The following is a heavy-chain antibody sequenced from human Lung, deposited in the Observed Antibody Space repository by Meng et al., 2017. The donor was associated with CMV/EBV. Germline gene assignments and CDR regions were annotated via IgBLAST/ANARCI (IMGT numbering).Heavy chain of an antibody. V-gene: IGHV3-30*04. J-gene: IGHJ4*02. CDR3: ARADYASYGLWGGFPAF. CDR1: GFMFSSYS. CDR2: TSYDGSKK. Sequence: GESXKISXVASGFMFSSYSLHWVRQAPGKGLEWVAVTSYDGSKKEYANSVKGRFTVSRDNSKNTLYLQMNTLRADDTAVYYCARADYASYGLWGGFPAFWGQGTRVTVSS. D-gene: IGHD3-3*01.